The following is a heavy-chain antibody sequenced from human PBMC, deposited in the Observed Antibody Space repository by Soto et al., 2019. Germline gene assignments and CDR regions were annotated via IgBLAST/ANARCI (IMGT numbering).Heavy chain of an antibody. CDR3: NRVSKYDFWSGYL. J-gene: IGHJ4*02. V-gene: IGHV1-69*06. Sequence: QERLVQSGAAVRKHGSSVKVSCKVTGGTSTRYAINWVRQAPGQGLEWMGGIVPMFGTSQYAQKFQGRVTITADTSTIIAYMELRSLRSEAPAVYYCNRVSKYDFWSGYLWGQGTLVSVAS. CDR2: IVPMFGTS. CDR1: GGTSTRYA. D-gene: IGHD3-3*01.